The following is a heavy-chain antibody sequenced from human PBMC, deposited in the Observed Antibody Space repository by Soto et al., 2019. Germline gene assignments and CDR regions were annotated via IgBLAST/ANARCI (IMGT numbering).Heavy chain of an antibody. J-gene: IGHJ4*02. CDR2: IYHSGST. CDR1: GGSICSGGYS. Sequence: QLQLQESGSGLVKPSQTLSLTCAVSGGSICSGGYSWSWIRQPPGKGLAWIGYIYHSGSTYYNPSLKSRVSISVDRSKSQFSLKLRSVPAADTSVYYCAAGGGLPRYYWGQGTLVTVSS. V-gene: IGHV4-30-2*01. D-gene: IGHD5-12*01. CDR3: AAGGGLPRYY.